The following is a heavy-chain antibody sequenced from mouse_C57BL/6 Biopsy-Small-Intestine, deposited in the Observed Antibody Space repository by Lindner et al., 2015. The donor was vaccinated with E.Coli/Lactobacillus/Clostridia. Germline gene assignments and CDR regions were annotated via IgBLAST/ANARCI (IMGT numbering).Heavy chain of an antibody. CDR3: SRPNWDFDY. V-gene: IGHV1-22*01. J-gene: IGHJ2*01. Sequence: VQLQESGPELVKPGASVKLSCKASGYSFTDYNMHWVKQSQGKSLEWIGYINPNNGATTYNQKFKGKATLTVNKSSSTAYMELRSLTSEDSAVYYCSRPNWDFDYWGQGTTLTVSS. CDR1: GYSFTDYN. CDR2: INPNNGAT. D-gene: IGHD4-1*01.